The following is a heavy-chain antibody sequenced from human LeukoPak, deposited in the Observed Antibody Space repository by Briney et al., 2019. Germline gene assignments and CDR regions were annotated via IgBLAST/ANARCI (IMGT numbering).Heavy chain of an antibody. D-gene: IGHD3-10*01. Sequence: PGGSLRLSCAASGFTFSSYWMSWVRQAPGKGLEWVANIKQDGSEKYYVDSVKGRFTISRDNAKNSLYLQMNSLRAEDTAVYYCARESTMVRGVYYYMDVWGKGTTVTISS. CDR2: IKQDGSEK. V-gene: IGHV3-7*01. CDR1: GFTFSSYW. J-gene: IGHJ6*03. CDR3: ARESTMVRGVYYYMDV.